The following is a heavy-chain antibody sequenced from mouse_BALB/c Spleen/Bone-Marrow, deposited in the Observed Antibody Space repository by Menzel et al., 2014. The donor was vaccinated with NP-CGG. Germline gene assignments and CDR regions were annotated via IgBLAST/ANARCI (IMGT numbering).Heavy chain of an antibody. CDR2: ISYSGST. Sequence: VQLKQSGPSLVKPSQSLSLSCSVTGDSITSGYWNWIRKFPGNKLEYMGYISYSGSTYYNPSLKSRISITRDTSKNQYYLQLNSVTTEDTATYYCARSRDYYDNSLDYWGQGTTLTVSS. CDR3: ARSRDYYDNSLDY. CDR1: GDSITSGY. J-gene: IGHJ2*01. D-gene: IGHD2-1*01. V-gene: IGHV3-8*02.